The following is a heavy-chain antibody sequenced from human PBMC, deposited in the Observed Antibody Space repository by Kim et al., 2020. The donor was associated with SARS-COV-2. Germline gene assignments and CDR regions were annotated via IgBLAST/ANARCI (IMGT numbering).Heavy chain of an antibody. J-gene: IGHJ6*02. V-gene: IGHV4-34*01. Sequence: SETLSLTCAVYGGSFSGYYWSWIRQPPGKGLEWIGEINHSGSTNYNPSLKSRVTISVDTSKNQFSLKLSSVTAADTAVYYCPRVKRGLRDPRAPTYGMDVWGQGSTVTVSS. CDR2: INHSGST. CDR3: PRVKRGLRDPRAPTYGMDV. CDR1: GGSFSGYY. D-gene: IGHD4-17*01.